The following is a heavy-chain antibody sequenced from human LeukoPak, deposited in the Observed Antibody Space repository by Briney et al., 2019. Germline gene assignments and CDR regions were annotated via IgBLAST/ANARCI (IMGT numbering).Heavy chain of an antibody. CDR1: GFSLRNYS. CDR3: ARGSDTGTSRFDY. D-gene: IGHD7-27*01. V-gene: IGHV3-48*01. J-gene: IGHJ4*02. Sequence: GGSLRLSCAASGFSLRNYSMHWVRQAPGKGLEWVSAVSSSTTANYYADSVKGRFTISRDNARNSLYLQMSSLRADDTAVYYCARGSDTGTSRFDYWGQGTLVTVSS. CDR2: VSSSTTAN.